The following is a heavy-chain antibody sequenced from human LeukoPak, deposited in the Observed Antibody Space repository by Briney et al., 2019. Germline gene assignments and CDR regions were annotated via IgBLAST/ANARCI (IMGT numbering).Heavy chain of an antibody. Sequence: GGSLRLSCAASGFTFSSYAMSWVRQAPGKGLEWVSAINGSGGSTYYADSVKGRFTISRDNSKNTLYLQMNSLRAEDTAVYYCAKTAPLYDSSGYYRDYWGQGTLVTVPS. CDR3: AKTAPLYDSSGYYRDY. J-gene: IGHJ4*02. CDR2: INGSGGST. V-gene: IGHV3-23*01. CDR1: GFTFSSYA. D-gene: IGHD3-22*01.